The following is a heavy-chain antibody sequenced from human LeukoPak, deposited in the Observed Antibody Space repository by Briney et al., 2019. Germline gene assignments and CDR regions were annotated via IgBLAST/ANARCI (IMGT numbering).Heavy chain of an antibody. CDR2: IIPIFGTA. CDR1: GGTFSSYA. CDR3: ARARSPYYDSSGYRNWFDP. D-gene: IGHD3-22*01. J-gene: IGHJ5*02. Sequence: SVKVSCKASGGTFSSYAISWVRQAPGQGLEWMGGIIPIFGTANYAQKFQGRVTITADESTSTAYMELSSLRSEDTAVYYCARARSPYYDSSGYRNWFDPRGQGTLVTVSS. V-gene: IGHV1-69*13.